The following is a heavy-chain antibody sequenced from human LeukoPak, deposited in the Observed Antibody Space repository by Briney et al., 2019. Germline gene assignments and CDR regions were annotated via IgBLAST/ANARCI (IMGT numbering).Heavy chain of an antibody. J-gene: IGHJ4*02. Sequence: GGSLRLSRAASGFTFTTYALRWVRETPGGGLGCVSVISYEDGSSKYNAASVKGRFTISRDNSKNTLYLQMNSVRDEDTAVYYCARESGGNTPYYFDYWGQGTRVTVSS. V-gene: IGHV3-30*01. CDR2: ISYEDGSSK. CDR1: GFTFTTYA. D-gene: IGHD2-2*02. CDR3: ARESGGNTPYYFDY.